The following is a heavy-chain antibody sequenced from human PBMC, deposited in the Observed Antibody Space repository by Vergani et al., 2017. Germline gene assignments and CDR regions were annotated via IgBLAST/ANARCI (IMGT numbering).Heavy chain of an antibody. V-gene: IGHV4-59*01. D-gene: IGHD4-23*01. CDR2: IYYSGST. CDR3: GRAGRWYDYYYMDV. CDR1: GGPLSSYS. Sequence: QVQLQASCPGLVKPSEPLSLPCTVSGGPLSSYSWSWIRQPPGKGLEWIGYIYYSGSTNYNPSLKSRVTISVDTSKNQFSRKLSSVTAADTAVYYCGRAGRWYDYYYMDVWGKGTTVTVSS. J-gene: IGHJ6*03.